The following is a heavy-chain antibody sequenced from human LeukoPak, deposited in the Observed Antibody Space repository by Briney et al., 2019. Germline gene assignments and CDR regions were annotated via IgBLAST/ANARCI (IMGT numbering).Heavy chain of an antibody. V-gene: IGHV1-69*02. CDR3: ARYYDFWSGSPDNWFDP. D-gene: IGHD3-3*01. CDR1: GGTFSSYT. CDR2: IIPILGIA. J-gene: IGHJ5*02. Sequence: ASVKVSCKASGGTFSSYTISWVRLAPGQGLEWMGRIIPILGIANYAQKFQGRVTITADKSTSTAYMELSSLRSEDTAVYYCARYYDFWSGSPDNWFDPWGQGTLVTVSS.